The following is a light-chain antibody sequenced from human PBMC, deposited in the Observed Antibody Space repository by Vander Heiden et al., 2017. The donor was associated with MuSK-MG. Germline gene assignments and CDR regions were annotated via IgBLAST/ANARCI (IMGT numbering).Light chain of an antibody. J-gene: IGLJ2*01. V-gene: IGLV3-19*01. Sequence: SPEVTQDPAVSVPLGQPVRITSQGHALRTYYASWYLQKPAHAPVLRRHGSTHRPSVIPDLFSGSTSGNAASLTIAGAQAEDAADYYCTCRDTRGTHVFGGGTKLTVL. CDR3: TCRDTRGTHV. CDR1: ALRTYY. CDR2: GST.